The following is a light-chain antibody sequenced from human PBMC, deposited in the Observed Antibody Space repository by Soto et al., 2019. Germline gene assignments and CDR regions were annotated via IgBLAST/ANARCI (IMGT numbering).Light chain of an antibody. V-gene: IGKV3-20*01. Sequence: EIVLTQSPGTLSLSPGERATLSCRASQSVSNNYLAWYQQQPGQAPRLLIYGASNRATGIPDRFSGSGSGTDFTLTISRLEPEDFAVDYCQQYGSSGTFGQGTKVDIK. CDR3: QQYGSSGT. J-gene: IGKJ1*01. CDR2: GAS. CDR1: QSVSNNY.